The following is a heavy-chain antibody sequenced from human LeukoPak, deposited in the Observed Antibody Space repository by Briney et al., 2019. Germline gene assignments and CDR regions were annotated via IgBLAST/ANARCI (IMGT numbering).Heavy chain of an antibody. CDR2: ISDSGGST. CDR3: VPGWCFGPYVMDV. D-gene: IGHD2-21*01. CDR1: IFPFHLYP. Sequence: GGSLSLSCSLSIFPFHLYPMHAARQAPGKGLEYVSAISDSGGSTYYADSVKGRFTISRDNSKNTLYLQMSILRAEDTAVYFFVPGWCFGPYVMDVWGQGTTVTVSS. V-gene: IGHV3-64D*06. J-gene: IGHJ6*01.